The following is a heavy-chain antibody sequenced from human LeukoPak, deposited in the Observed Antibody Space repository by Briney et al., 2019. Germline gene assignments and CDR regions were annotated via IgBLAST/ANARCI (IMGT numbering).Heavy chain of an antibody. J-gene: IGHJ4*02. CDR3: ASRDRGYSYGSY. CDR1: GGSFSGYY. D-gene: IGHD5-18*01. V-gene: IGHV4-34*01. Sequence: SETLSLTCAVYGGSFSGYYWSWIRQPPGKGLEWIGEINHSGSTNYNPSLKSRVTISVDTSKNQFSLKLSSVTAADTAVYYCASRDRGYSYGSYWGQGTLSPSPQ. CDR2: INHSGST.